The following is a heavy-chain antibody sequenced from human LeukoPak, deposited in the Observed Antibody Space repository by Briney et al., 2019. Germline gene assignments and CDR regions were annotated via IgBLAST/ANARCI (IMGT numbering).Heavy chain of an antibody. J-gene: IGHJ4*02. CDR1: GFTFNSYA. CDR3: ANLDFGVNSGFDY. D-gene: IGHD4-23*01. Sequence: GGSLRLSCAASGFTFNSYAMTWVRQAPGKGLEWVSTISGSGSSTYYADSVKGRFTVARDNSKHTLYLQMNSLRAEDTAVYYCANLDFGVNSGFDYWGQGTLVTVSS. CDR2: ISGSGSST. V-gene: IGHV3-23*01.